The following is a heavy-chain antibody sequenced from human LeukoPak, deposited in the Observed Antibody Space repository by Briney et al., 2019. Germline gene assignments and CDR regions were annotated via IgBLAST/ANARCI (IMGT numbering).Heavy chain of an antibody. V-gene: IGHV1-46*01. CDR3: ARDQNLYDSSGYDAFDI. D-gene: IGHD3-22*01. J-gene: IGHJ3*02. CDR1: GYTFTSYY. CDR2: INPSGGST. Sequence: ASVKVSCKASGYTFTSYYMHWVRQAPGQGLEWMGIINPSGGSTSYAQKFQGRVTMTRDTSTSTVYMELNSLRSEDTAVYYCARDQNLYDSSGYDAFDIWGQGTMVTVSS.